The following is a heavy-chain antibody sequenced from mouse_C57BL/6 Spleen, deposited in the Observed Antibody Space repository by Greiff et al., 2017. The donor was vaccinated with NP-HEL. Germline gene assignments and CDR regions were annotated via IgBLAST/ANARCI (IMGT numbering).Heavy chain of an antibody. Sequence: EVQLVESGGGLVKPGGSLKLSCAASGFTFSDYGMHWVRQAPEKGLEWVAYISSGSSTIYYADTVKGRFTISRDNAKNTLFLQMTSLRSEDTAMYYCARANWDVGAWFAYWGQGTLVTVSA. CDR2: ISSGSSTI. J-gene: IGHJ3*01. CDR1: GFTFSDYG. CDR3: ARANWDVGAWFAY. D-gene: IGHD4-1*01. V-gene: IGHV5-17*01.